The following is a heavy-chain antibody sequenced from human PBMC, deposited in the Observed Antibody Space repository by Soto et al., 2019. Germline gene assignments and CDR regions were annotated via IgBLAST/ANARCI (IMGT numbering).Heavy chain of an antibody. J-gene: IGHJ6*02. CDR3: ALMGQLVRRTYGMDG. Sequence: GESLKISCKGSGYSFPSYWISWMRQMPGKGLEWMGRIDPSDSYTNYSPSFQGHVTISADKSISTAYLQWGGLKASDTAMYYGALMGQLVRRTYGMDGWGQGTTVTVSS. D-gene: IGHD6-6*01. CDR2: IDPSDSYT. V-gene: IGHV5-10-1*01. CDR1: GYSFPSYW.